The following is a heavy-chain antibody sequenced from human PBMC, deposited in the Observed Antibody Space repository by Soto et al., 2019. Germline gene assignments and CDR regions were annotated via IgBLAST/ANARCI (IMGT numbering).Heavy chain of an antibody. D-gene: IGHD6-6*01. CDR2: ISSSSSYI. V-gene: IGHV3-21*01. CDR1: GFTFSSYS. CDR3: AREDSSSSEIDY. Sequence: EVQLVESGGGLVKPGGSLRLSCAASGFTFSSYSMNWVRQAPGKGLEWVSSISSSSSYIYYADSVKGRFTISRDNAKNSLYLQMNSLRAEDTAVYYCAREDSSSSEIDYWGQGTLVTVSS. J-gene: IGHJ4*02.